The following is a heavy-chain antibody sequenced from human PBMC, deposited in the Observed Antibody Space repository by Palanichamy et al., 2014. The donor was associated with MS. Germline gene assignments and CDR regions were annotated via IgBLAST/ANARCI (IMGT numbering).Heavy chain of an antibody. CDR3: ARIGYSSSSTDY. CDR1: GFTFSHYW. V-gene: IGHV3-7*03. D-gene: IGHD6-6*01. J-gene: IGHJ4*02. Sequence: EVQLVEVWGRLGPAWGSLRLSCAASGFTFSHYWMSWVRQAPGKGLEWVANINQDGSVKYYLDSVKGRFTSSRDNAKNALYLQINSLTVEDTAVFYCARIGYSSSSTDYWGQGTLVTVSS. CDR2: INQDGSVK.